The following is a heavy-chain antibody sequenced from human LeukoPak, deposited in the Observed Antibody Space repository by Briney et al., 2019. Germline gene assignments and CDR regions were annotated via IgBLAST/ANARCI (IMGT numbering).Heavy chain of an antibody. CDR2: ISYDGNNE. CDR1: GFTSSNYA. Sequence: PGRSLRLSCAASGFTSSNYAMHWVRQAPGKGLEWVAVISYDGNNEYYADSVKGRFTITRDNSKNPLYLQMNSPRAEDTAVFYCAREAPGWLQPPGYWGQGTLVTVSS. D-gene: IGHD5-24*01. V-gene: IGHV3-30-3*01. J-gene: IGHJ4*02. CDR3: AREAPGWLQPPGY.